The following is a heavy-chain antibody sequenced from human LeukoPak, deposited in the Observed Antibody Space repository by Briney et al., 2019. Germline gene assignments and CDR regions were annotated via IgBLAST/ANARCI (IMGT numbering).Heavy chain of an antibody. Sequence: TLSLTCTVSGGSISSGGYYWSWIRQHPGKGLEWIGYIYYSGSTYYNPSLKSRVTISVDTSKNQFSLKLSSVTAADTAVYYCARGSQRRYFQHWGQGTLVTVFS. J-gene: IGHJ1*01. CDR2: IYYSGST. CDR1: GGSISSGGYY. V-gene: IGHV4-31*03. CDR3: ARGSQRRYFQH. D-gene: IGHD6-25*01.